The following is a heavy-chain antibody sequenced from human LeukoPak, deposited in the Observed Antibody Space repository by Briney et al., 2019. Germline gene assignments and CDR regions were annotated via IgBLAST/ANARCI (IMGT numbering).Heavy chain of an antibody. Sequence: ASVKVSCKTSGYTFTTYCISCVLQAPGQGLEEMGWISAYNGNTNYAHKLQRRVTITTDTSTSTAYNELRSRRSDDTAVYYCARVSGTYYYYMDVWGKGTTVTVSS. J-gene: IGHJ6*03. CDR2: ISAYNGNT. CDR1: GYTFTTYC. V-gene: IGHV1-18*01. CDR3: ARVSGTYYYYMDV. D-gene: IGHD1-26*01.